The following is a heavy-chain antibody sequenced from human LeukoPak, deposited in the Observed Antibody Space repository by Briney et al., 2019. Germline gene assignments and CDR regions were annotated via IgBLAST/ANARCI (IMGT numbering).Heavy chain of an antibody. CDR3: ARDRERLEY. Sequence: SETLSLTCTVSGGSIGNFYWNWIRQPPGKGLEWFGYIHYCGSTNYSPALKSRVTISVDTSKNQCSLKLSSVTAADTAVYYCARDRERLEYWGQGSLVTVSS. CDR1: GGSIGNFY. D-gene: IGHD5-24*01. J-gene: IGHJ4*02. CDR2: IHYCGST. V-gene: IGHV4-59*01.